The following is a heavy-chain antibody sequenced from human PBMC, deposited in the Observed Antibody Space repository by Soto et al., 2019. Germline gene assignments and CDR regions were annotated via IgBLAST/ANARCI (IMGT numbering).Heavy chain of an antibody. D-gene: IGHD4-17*01. CDR3: VRDGSKTLRDCFDP. CDR1: GGSMSKFY. V-gene: IGHV4-4*07. Sequence: SETLSLTCSVSGGSMSKFYWSWIRKTAGKGLEWMGRVYATGTSAYNPSLRSRIAMSVDISKKTFSLRLRSVTAADTGVYYCVRDGSKTLRDCFDPWGQGILVTVSS. J-gene: IGHJ5*02. CDR2: VYATGTS.